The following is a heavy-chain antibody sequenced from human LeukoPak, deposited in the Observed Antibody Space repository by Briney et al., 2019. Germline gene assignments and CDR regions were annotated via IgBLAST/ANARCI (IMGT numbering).Heavy chain of an antibody. J-gene: IGHJ5*02. CDR3: ARGWRFVVVPAARGAWFDP. Sequence: PGRSLRLSCAASGFTFSIYGMHWVRQAPGKGLEWVSVISHGGDNEYYADSVKGRFTISRDNAKNSLYLQMNSLRAEDTAVYYCARGWRFVVVPAARGAWFDPWGQGTLVTVSS. CDR2: ISHGGDNE. V-gene: IGHV3-30*03. CDR1: GFTFSIYG. D-gene: IGHD2-2*01.